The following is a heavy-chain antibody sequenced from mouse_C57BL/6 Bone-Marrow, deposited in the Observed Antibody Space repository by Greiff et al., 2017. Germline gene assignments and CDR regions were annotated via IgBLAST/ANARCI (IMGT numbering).Heavy chain of an antibody. CDR1: GYTFTSYW. D-gene: IGHD2-3*01. CDR2: IDPSDSYT. V-gene: IGHV1-69*01. J-gene: IGHJ3*01. Sequence: VQLQQPGAELVMPGASVKLSCKASGYTFTSYWMHWVKQRPGQGLEWIGEIDPSDSYTNYNQKFKGKSTLTVDKSSSTAYMQLSSLTSEDSAVYYCAREEWLLPLTGRNWFAYWGQGTLVTVSA. CDR3: AREEWLLPLTGRNWFAY.